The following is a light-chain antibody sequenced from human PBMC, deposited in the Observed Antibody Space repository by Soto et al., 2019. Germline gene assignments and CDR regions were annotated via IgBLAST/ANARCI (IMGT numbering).Light chain of an antibody. CDR1: QSLLHSNGHTY. J-gene: IGKJ4*01. V-gene: IGKV2-28*01. CDR2: LAS. CDR3: MQALQTPLS. Sequence: DIVMTQSPLSLPVTPGESASVSCRSSQSLLHSNGHTYLEWFLQKPGQSPQLLIYLASNRAPGVPDRFSVSGSCTDFTLKISRVEAEDVGVYYCMQALQTPLSFGGGTNVEI.